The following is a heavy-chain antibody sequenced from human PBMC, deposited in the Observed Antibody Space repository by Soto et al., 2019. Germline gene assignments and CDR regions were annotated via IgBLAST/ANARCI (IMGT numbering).Heavy chain of an antibody. CDR3: TKGYTTSCFAHFDY. Sequence: EVQLVESGGGLVQPGRSLRLSCAASSFTFGDYAMHWVRQTPGKGLEWVSCISWDSGNIVYVDSVEGRFTISRDNAKNSLFQQMNSLRPEDTAFYYCTKGYTTSCFAHFDYWGQGALVTVSS. J-gene: IGHJ4*02. CDR1: SFTFGDYA. V-gene: IGHV3-9*01. CDR2: ISWDSGNI. D-gene: IGHD2-2*01.